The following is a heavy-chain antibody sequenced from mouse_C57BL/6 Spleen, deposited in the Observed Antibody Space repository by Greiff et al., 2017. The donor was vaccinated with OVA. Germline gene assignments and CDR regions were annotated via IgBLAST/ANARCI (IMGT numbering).Heavy chain of an antibody. CDR2: ISNGGGST. Sequence: EVQLVESGGGLVQPGGSLKLSCAASGFTFSDYYMYWVRQTPEKRLEWVAYISNGGGSTYYPYTVKGRFTISRDNAKNTLYLQMIRLKSEDTAMYYCARHAYYYGSSYTFDYWGQGTTLTVSS. J-gene: IGHJ2*01. CDR3: ARHAYYYGSSYTFDY. CDR1: GFTFSDYY. V-gene: IGHV5-12*01. D-gene: IGHD1-1*01.